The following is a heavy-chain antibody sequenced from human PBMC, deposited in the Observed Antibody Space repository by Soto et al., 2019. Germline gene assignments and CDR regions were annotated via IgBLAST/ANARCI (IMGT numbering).Heavy chain of an antibody. CDR3: ARDSVRDYLYYYYGMEV. D-gene: IGHD4-17*01. Sequence: EVQLVESGGGLVKPGGSLRLSCAASGFTFSSYTMNWVRQAPGRGLEWVSSIGTSSSYIYYADSVKGRFTISRDNAKNSLFLQMNSLRADDTAVYYCARDSVRDYLYYYYGMEVWGQGTTVTVSS. CDR1: GFTFSSYT. CDR2: IGTSSSYI. J-gene: IGHJ6*02. V-gene: IGHV3-21*01.